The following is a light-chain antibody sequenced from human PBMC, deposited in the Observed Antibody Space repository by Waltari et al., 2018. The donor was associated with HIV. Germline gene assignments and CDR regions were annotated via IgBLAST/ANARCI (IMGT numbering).Light chain of an antibody. CDR3: HVWDSATDHFL. Sequence: SSRLTQPPSVSVAPGETATITCGAINIERKSVHWYQQKAGQAPVVVMSYDKDRPAGIADRFSGFNSGHSSTLIISRVGAGDEADYYCHVWDSATDHFLFGGVTRLTVL. CDR1: NIERKS. J-gene: IGLJ2*01. CDR2: YDK. V-gene: IGLV3-21*04.